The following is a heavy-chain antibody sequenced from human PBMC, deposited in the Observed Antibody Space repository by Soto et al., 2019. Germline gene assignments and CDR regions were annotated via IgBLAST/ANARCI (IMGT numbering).Heavy chain of an antibody. CDR2: ISSDGSDT. D-gene: IGHD3-10*01. CDR3: ARRTSMVREGYNWCDP. Sequence: QAQLVESGGGVVQPGGSLRLSCEGSGFSFDSYGLHWVRQAPGKGLEWVALISSDGSDTRYGTSVKGRFTVSRDNSKSSLYLQLTRLRGEDTGVYYWARRTSMVREGYNWCDPGGQGALVTVST. V-gene: IGHV3-30*03. CDR1: GFSFDSYG. J-gene: IGHJ5*02.